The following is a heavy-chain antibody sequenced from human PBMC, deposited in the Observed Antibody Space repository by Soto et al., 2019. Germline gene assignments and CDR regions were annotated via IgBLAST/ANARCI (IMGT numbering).Heavy chain of an antibody. J-gene: IGHJ5*02. CDR3: ARGLTMGQLPSHFDH. D-gene: IGHD3-16*01. CDR1: GGSVSNDNFY. V-gene: IGHV4-61*01. Sequence: KASETLSLTCTASGGSVSNDNFYWSWIRQPPGKGLEWIGYVHSSGITNYNPSLKRRVTISVDTSRNQFSLRLSSVTAADTAVYYCARGLTMGQLPSHFDHWGQGTLVTVSS. CDR2: VHSSGIT.